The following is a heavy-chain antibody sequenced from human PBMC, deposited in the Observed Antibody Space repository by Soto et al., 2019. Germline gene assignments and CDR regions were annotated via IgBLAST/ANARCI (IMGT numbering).Heavy chain of an antibody. CDR3: ARGRTPVAYFDY. J-gene: IGHJ4*02. CDR2: IYYSGST. V-gene: IGHV4-59*01. D-gene: IGHD4-17*01. Sequence: PSETLSLTCTVSGGSISSYYWSWIRQPPGKGLEWIGYIYYSGSTNYNPSLKSRVTISVDTSKNQFSLKLSSVTAADTAVYYCARGRTPVAYFDYWGQGTLVTVSS. CDR1: GGSISSYY.